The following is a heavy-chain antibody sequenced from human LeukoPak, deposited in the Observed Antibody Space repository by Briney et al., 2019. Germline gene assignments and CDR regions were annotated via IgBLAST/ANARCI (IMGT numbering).Heavy chain of an antibody. Sequence: PSETLSLTCTVSGGSISSYYWSWIRQPPGKGLEWIGYIYYSGSTNYNPSLKSRVTISVDTSKNQFSLKLSSVTAADTAVYYCARNTYDSSGYYWDYYYYYGMDVWGQGTTVTVSS. CDR1: GGSISSYY. CDR3: ARNTYDSSGYYWDYYYYYGMDV. J-gene: IGHJ6*02. CDR2: IYYSGST. V-gene: IGHV4-59*08. D-gene: IGHD3-22*01.